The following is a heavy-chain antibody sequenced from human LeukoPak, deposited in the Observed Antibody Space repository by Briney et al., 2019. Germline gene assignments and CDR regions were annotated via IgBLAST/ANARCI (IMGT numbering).Heavy chain of an antibody. D-gene: IGHD3-3*01. CDR3: ARAVLRFLEWSDSGYFDY. CDR1: GFTFSSYW. J-gene: IGHJ4*02. CDR2: IKQDGSEK. V-gene: IGHV3-7*01. Sequence: GGSLRLSCAASGFTFSSYWMSWVRQAPGKGLEWVANIKQDGSEKYYVDSVKGRFTISRDNAKNPLYLQMNSLRAEDTAVYYCARAVLRFLEWSDSGYFDYWGQGTLVTVSS.